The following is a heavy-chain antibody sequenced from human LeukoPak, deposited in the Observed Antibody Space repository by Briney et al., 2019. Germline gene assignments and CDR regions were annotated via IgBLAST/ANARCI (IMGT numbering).Heavy chain of an antibody. CDR3: ARDEGLHMFDH. CDR2: IWYDGSNK. J-gene: IGHJ4*02. Sequence: GGSLRLSCAASGFTFSSYGMHWVRQAPGKGLEWVAVIWYDGSNKYYADSVKGRFTISRDNSKNTLYLQMNSLRAEDTAVYYCARDEGLHMFDHWGQGTLVTVSS. V-gene: IGHV3-33*01. CDR1: GFTFSSYG.